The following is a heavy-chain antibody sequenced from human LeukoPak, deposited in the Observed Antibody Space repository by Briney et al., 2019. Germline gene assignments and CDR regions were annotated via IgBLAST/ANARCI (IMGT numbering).Heavy chain of an antibody. Sequence: SETLSLTCTVSGSSISSYYWSWIRQPPGKGLEWIGYIYYSGSTNYNPSLKGRVTISVDTSKNQFSLKLSSVTAADTAVYYCAGIQLERRWFDPWGQGTLVTVSS. CDR1: GSSISSYY. CDR3: AGIQLERRWFDP. D-gene: IGHD1-1*01. J-gene: IGHJ5*02. CDR2: IYYSGST. V-gene: IGHV4-59*01.